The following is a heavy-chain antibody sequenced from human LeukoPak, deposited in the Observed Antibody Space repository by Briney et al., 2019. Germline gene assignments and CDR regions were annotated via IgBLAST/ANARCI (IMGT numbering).Heavy chain of an antibody. V-gene: IGHV3-21*01. Sequence: GGSLRLSCAASGFTFSSYSMNWVRQAPGKGLEWVSSISSSSSYIYYAGSVKGRFTISRDNAKNSLYLQMNSLRAEDTAVYYCARDEDIVVVPAAIRYYYGMDVWGQGTTVTVSS. CDR3: ARDEDIVVVPAAIRYYYGMDV. CDR2: ISSSSSYI. CDR1: GFTFSSYS. J-gene: IGHJ6*02. D-gene: IGHD2-2*02.